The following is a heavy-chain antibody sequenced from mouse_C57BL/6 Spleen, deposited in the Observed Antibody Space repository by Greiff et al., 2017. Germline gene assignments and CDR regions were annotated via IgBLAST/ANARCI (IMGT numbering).Heavy chain of an antibody. D-gene: IGHD2-5*01. Sequence: QVHVKQSGPGLVQPSQSLSITCTVSGFSLTSYGVHWVRQSPGKGLEWLGVIWSGGSTDYNAAFISRLSISKDNSKSQVFFKMNSLQADDTAIYYCARTYSNYGGYYAMDYWGQGTSVTVSS. CDR3: ARTYSNYGGYYAMDY. CDR2: IWSGGST. CDR1: GFSLTSYG. J-gene: IGHJ4*01. V-gene: IGHV2-2*01.